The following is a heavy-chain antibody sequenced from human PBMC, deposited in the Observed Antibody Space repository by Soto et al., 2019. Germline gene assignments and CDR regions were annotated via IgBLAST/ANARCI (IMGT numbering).Heavy chain of an antibody. V-gene: IGHV3-23*01. CDR2: ISGSVGTT. Sequence: EVQLLESGGGLVQPGGSLRLSCEASGCTFSSYAMSWVRQAPGKGLEWVSVISGSVGTTYYADSVKGRFTISRDNSKNPLYLQMNNLRAEDTAVYYCAKDHPFSGWTSGGYFDYWGQGALVTVSS. CDR1: GCTFSSYA. J-gene: IGHJ4*02. D-gene: IGHD6-25*01. CDR3: AKDHPFSGWTSGGYFDY.